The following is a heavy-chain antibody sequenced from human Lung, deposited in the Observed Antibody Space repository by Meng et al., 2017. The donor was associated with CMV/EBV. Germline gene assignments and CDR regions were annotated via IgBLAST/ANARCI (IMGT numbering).Heavy chain of an antibody. CDR2: ITSSGRTI. CDR1: GFTFSDFY. CDR3: ARGSRVTMIVVAPSG. J-gene: IGHJ4*02. Sequence: SCAASGFTFSDFYMSWIRQAPGKGLEWVSYITSSGRTIHYADSVKGRFTVSRDNAKNSLYLQMNSLRAEDTAVYYCARGSRVTMIVVAPSGWGQGPLVTVSS. V-gene: IGHV3-11*01. D-gene: IGHD3-22*01.